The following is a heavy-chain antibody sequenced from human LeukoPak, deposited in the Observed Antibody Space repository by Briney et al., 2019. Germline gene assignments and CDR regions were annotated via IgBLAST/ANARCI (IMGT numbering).Heavy chain of an antibody. Sequence: GGSLRLSCAASRFTFSNYAMHWVRQAPGKGLEWMAVISYDGSNKYYADSVKGRFTISRDNSKNTLYLQMNSLRADDTAVYYCARGSSGLDYWGQGTLVTVSS. J-gene: IGHJ4*02. D-gene: IGHD6-25*01. V-gene: IGHV3-30-3*01. CDR3: ARGSSGLDY. CDR2: ISYDGSNK. CDR1: RFTFSNYA.